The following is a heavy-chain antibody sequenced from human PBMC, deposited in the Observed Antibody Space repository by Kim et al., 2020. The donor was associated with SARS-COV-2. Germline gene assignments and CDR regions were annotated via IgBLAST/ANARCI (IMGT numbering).Heavy chain of an antibody. CDR3: ARGSRDDPFDY. CDR1: GGSISSGGYY. D-gene: IGHD6-13*01. J-gene: IGHJ4*02. CDR2: IYYSGST. Sequence: SETLSLTCTVSGGSISSGGYYWSWIRQHPGKGLEWIGYIYYSGSTYYNPSLKSRVTISVDTSKNQFSLKLSSVTAADTAVYYCARGSRDDPFDYWGQGTLVTVSS. V-gene: IGHV4-31*03.